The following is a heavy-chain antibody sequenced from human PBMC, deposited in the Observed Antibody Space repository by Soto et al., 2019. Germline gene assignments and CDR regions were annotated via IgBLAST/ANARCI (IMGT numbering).Heavy chain of an antibody. Sequence: QVQLVQSGTEVKKPGASVKVSCKTSGYTFTNHGINWVRQAPGQGLEWMGWINPYNANTNYAQKLQGRVTMTAYTATTTAYIDLRSLTSYDTAVYYCARDRVAGILGDAFDIWGQGTVVTVSS. D-gene: IGHD3-16*01. CDR1: GYTFTNHG. J-gene: IGHJ3*02. V-gene: IGHV1-18*04. CDR2: INPYNANT. CDR3: ARDRVAGILGDAFDI.